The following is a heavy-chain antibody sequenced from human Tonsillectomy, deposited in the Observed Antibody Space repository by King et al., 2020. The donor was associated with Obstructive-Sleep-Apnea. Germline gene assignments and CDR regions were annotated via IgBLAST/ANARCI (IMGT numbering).Heavy chain of an antibody. CDR3: AREFHIAAATDYYYYGLDV. J-gene: IGHJ6*02. CDR2: MSSTSSYI. V-gene: IGHV3-21*01. Sequence: QLVQSGGGLVKPGGSLRLSCAASGFTFSSYSMNWVRQAPGKGLEWVSSMSSTSSYIYYADSVKGRFTISRDNAKNSLYLQVSSLSAEDTAVYYCAREFHIAAATDYYYYGLDVWGQGTTVTVSS. CDR1: GFTFSSYS. D-gene: IGHD6-13*01.